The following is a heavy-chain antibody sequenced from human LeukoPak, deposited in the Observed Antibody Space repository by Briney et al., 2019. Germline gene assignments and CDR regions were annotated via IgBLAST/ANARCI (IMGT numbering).Heavy chain of an antibody. J-gene: IGHJ4*02. D-gene: IGHD2-2*03. V-gene: IGHV3-21*01. CDR2: ISSSSSYI. Sequence: RGSLRLSCAASGFTSSSYSMNWVRQAPGKGLEWVSSISSSSSYIYYADSVKGRFTISRDNAKNSLYLQMNSLRAEDTAVYYCARAGYCSSTSCYALDYWGQGTLVTVSS. CDR3: ARAGYCSSTSCYALDY. CDR1: GFTSSSYS.